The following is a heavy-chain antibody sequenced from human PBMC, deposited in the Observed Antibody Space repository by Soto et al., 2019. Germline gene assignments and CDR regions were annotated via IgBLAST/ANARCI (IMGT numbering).Heavy chain of an antibody. V-gene: IGHV1-18*01. CDR1: GNTFASYG. D-gene: IGHD2-2*02. J-gene: IGHJ6*04. Sequence: ASVKVSCKASGNTFASYGISWVRQAPGQGLEWMGWISPYNGDTEYSQKLQDRLTMTTDTSASTAYVELRNLRSDDTAVYYCARIPKSYFYYYGMDVWRKGTTVTVSS. CDR2: ISPYNGDT. CDR3: ARIPKSYFYYYGMDV.